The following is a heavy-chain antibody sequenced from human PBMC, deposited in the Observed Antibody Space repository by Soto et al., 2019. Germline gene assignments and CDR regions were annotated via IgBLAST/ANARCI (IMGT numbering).Heavy chain of an antibody. V-gene: IGHV3-7*03. CDR2: IKQDGSEK. D-gene: IGHD6-13*01. CDR3: ARGTLYSSSWYLDYYGMDV. Sequence: SGGSLRLSCAASGFTFSSYWMSLVRQAPGKGLEWVANIKQDGSEKYYVDSVKGRFTISRDNAKNSLYLQMNSLRAEDTAVYYCARGTLYSSSWYLDYYGMDVWGQGTKVTVSS. CDR1: GFTFSSYW. J-gene: IGHJ6*02.